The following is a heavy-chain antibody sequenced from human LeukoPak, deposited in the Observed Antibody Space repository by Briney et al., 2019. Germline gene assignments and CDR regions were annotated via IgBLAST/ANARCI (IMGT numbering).Heavy chain of an antibody. D-gene: IGHD3-9*01. CDR2: IYYSGST. V-gene: IGHV4-59*01. J-gene: IGHJ2*01. CDR1: GGSISSYY. CDR3: ARAEFYYDILTGFQNWYFDL. Sequence: PSETLSLTCTVSGGSISSYYWSWIRQPPGKGLEWIGYIYYSGSTNYNPSLKSRVTISVDTSKNQSSLKLSSVTAADTAVYYCARAEFYYDILTGFQNWYFDLWGRGTLVTVSS.